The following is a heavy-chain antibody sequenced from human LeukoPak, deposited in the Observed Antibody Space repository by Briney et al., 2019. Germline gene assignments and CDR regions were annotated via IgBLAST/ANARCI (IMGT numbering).Heavy chain of an antibody. CDR2: MNPNSGNT. Sequence: GASVTVSCKASGYTFTSYDINWVRQATGQGLEWMGWMNPNSGNTGYAQKFQGRVTMTRNTSISTAYMELSSLRSEDTAVYYCARGREGRYCSGGSCYRRNRFDPWGQGTLVTASS. D-gene: IGHD2-15*01. CDR3: ARGREGRYCSGGSCYRRNRFDP. CDR1: GYTFTSYD. V-gene: IGHV1-8*01. J-gene: IGHJ5*02.